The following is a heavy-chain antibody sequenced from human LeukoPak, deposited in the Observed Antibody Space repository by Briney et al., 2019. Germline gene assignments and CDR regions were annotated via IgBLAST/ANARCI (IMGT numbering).Heavy chain of an antibody. Sequence: SGGSLRLSCTASGFTFSNYVLHWVRQAPGKGLEYVSAISANGGSTYYTSSVKGRFTISRDNSKSTLHLQMGSLRPEDVAVYYCARVSRAQGGMDVWGQGTTVTVSS. CDR1: GFTFSNYV. J-gene: IGHJ6*02. CDR2: ISANGGST. CDR3: ARVSRAQGGMDV. D-gene: IGHD3-16*01. V-gene: IGHV3-64*01.